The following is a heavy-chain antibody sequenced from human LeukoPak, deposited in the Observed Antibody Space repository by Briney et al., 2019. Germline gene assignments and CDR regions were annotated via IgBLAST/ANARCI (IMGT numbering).Heavy chain of an antibody. Sequence: PGGSLRLSCAASGFTFSSYWMSWVRQAPGKGLEWVANIKQDGSEKYYVDSVKSRFTISRDNAKNSLYLQMNSLRAEDTAVYYCARFLFGGYDYYFDYWGQGTLVTVSS. D-gene: IGHD5-12*01. J-gene: IGHJ4*02. CDR2: IKQDGSEK. V-gene: IGHV3-7*01. CDR1: GFTFSSYW. CDR3: ARFLFGGYDYYFDY.